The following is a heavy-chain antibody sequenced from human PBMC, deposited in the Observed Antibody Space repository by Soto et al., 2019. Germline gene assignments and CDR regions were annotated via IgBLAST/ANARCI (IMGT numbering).Heavy chain of an antibody. CDR3: ARSGANSWTRFDY. J-gene: IGHJ4*02. CDR2: IYYSGST. Sequence: QVQLQESGPGLVKPSQTLSLTCTVSGGSISSGDYYWSWIRQHPGKGLEWIGYIYYSGSTYYNPSLKSRITISLDTSKNQFSLKVTSVTAADTAVYYCARSGANSWTRFDYWGQGTLVTVSS. CDR1: GGSISSGDYY. D-gene: IGHD2-15*01. V-gene: IGHV4-31*03.